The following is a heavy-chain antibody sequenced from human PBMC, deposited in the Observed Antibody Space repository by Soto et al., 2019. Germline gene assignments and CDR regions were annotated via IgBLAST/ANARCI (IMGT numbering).Heavy chain of an antibody. CDR2: INHSGST. D-gene: IGHD3-10*01. Sequence: QVQLQQWGAGLLKPSGTLSLTSAVFGGSFGGSYWGWFRQAQGKGREWIGEINHSGSTNYNPPLKSRVIISVDTSKNQFSLKLSSVTAADTAVYYCARDPLVRGAGPFDYWGQGTLVTVSS. CDR3: ARDPLVRGAGPFDY. J-gene: IGHJ4*02. V-gene: IGHV4-34*01. CDR1: GGSFGGSY.